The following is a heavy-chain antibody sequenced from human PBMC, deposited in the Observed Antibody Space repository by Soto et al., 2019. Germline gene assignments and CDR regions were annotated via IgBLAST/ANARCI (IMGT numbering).Heavy chain of an antibody. D-gene: IGHD2-2*02. V-gene: IGHV4-59*01. Sequence: SETLSLTCTVSGGSISSYYWSWIRQPPGKGLEWIGYIYYSGSTNYNPSLKSRVTISVDTSKNQFSLKLSSVTAADTAVYYCARQSGYCSSTSCYTWFDPWGQGTLVTVSS. J-gene: IGHJ5*02. CDR2: IYYSGST. CDR1: GGSISSYY. CDR3: ARQSGYCSSTSCYTWFDP.